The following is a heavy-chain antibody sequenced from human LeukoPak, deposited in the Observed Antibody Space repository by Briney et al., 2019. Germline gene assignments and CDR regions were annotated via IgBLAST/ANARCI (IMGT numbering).Heavy chain of an antibody. CDR3: ARYAHQHYDGVTGYFRAFTF. D-gene: IGHD3-9*01. V-gene: IGHV1-8*01. Sequence: ASVKISCQASGYTFSLYDINWVRQVTGQGLEWMGWLNPKSGNTGYAQKFQGRVTLTRDMSTNTVYMELTSLNSQDAAVYCCARYAHQHYDGVTGYFRAFTFWGQGTRVTVTS. CDR2: LNPKSGNT. J-gene: IGHJ4*02. CDR1: GYTFSLYD.